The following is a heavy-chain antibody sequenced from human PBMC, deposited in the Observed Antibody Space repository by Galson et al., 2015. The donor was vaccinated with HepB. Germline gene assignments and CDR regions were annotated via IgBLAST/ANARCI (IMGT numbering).Heavy chain of an antibody. CDR1: GFTFSNSA. Sequence: SLRLSCAASGFTFSNSAMSWVRQGPGKGLEWVSAVSGSGDSTYYADFVKGRFTISRDNSKNTLYLQMNSLRAEDTAVYYCAKERWLAATQYYFDYWGQGTLVTVSS. CDR2: VSGSGDST. D-gene: IGHD1-26*01. J-gene: IGHJ4*02. V-gene: IGHV3-23*01. CDR3: AKERWLAATQYYFDY.